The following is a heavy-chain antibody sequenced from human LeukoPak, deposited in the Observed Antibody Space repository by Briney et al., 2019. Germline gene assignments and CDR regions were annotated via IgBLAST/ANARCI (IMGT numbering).Heavy chain of an antibody. CDR1: GFTLSSYA. J-gene: IGHJ4*02. Sequence: PGGSLRLSCAASGFTLSSYAMSWVRQAPGKGLEWVSAISGSGGSTYYADSVKGRFTISRDNSKNTLYLQMNSLRAEDTAVYYCAKDYSNYNYFDYWGQGTLVTVSS. CDR2: ISGSGGST. CDR3: AKDYSNYNYFDY. V-gene: IGHV3-23*01. D-gene: IGHD4-11*01.